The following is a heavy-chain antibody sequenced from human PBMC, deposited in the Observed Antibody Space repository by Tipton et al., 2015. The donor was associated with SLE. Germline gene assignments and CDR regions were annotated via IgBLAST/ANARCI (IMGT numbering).Heavy chain of an antibody. Sequence: SLRLSCVASGFTFSTNGMHWVRQAPGKGLEWVAFIRYDGSNKFYADSVKGRFTISRDRSKNTLYLQMNNLRADDTAFYYCAKGITLISDWGQGTLVTVSS. V-gene: IGHV3-30*02. J-gene: IGHJ4*02. CDR1: GFTFSTNG. D-gene: IGHD3-22*01. CDR2: IRYDGSNK. CDR3: AKGITLISD.